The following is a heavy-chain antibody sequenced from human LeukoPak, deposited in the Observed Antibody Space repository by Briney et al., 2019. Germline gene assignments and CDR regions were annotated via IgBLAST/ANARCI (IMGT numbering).Heavy chain of an antibody. J-gene: IGHJ3*02. CDR1: GDSFTSYW. V-gene: IGHV5-51*01. CDR2: IYPGDSDT. D-gene: IGHD4-17*01. CDR3: ARPALAMPTVDAFDI. Sequence: GESLKISCKASGDSFTSYWIGWVRQMPGKGLEWMGIIYPGDSDTRYSPSFQGQVTISADKSISTAYLQWSSLKASDTAMYYCARPALAMPTVDAFDIWGQGTMVTVSS.